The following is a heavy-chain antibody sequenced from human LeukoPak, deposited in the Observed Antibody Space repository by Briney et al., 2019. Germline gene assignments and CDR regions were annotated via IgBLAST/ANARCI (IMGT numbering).Heavy chain of an antibody. CDR2: IKQDGSEK. CDR1: GFTFSSYW. V-gene: IGHV3-7*01. D-gene: IGHD4-17*01. CDR3: ARDGLYGDYAPDAFDI. J-gene: IGHJ3*02. Sequence: QPGGSLRLSCAASGFTFSSYWMSWVRQAPGKGLEWVANIKQDGSEKYYVDSAKGRFTISRDNAKNSLYLQMNSLRAEDTAVYYCARDGLYGDYAPDAFDIWGQGTMVTVSS.